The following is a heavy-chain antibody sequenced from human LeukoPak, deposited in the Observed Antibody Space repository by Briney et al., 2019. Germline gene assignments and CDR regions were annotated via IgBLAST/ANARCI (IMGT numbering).Heavy chain of an antibody. V-gene: IGHV3-23*01. CDR2: ISGSGGST. J-gene: IGHJ4*02. CDR1: GFTFSSYA. CDR3: AKSYDILTGYYTPPGALDY. Sequence: GGSLRLSCAASGFTFSSYAMSWVRQAPGKGLEWVSAISGSGGSTYYADSVKGRFTISRDNSKNTLYLQMNSLRAEDTAVYYCAKSYDILTGYYTPPGALDYWGQGTLVTVSS. D-gene: IGHD3-9*01.